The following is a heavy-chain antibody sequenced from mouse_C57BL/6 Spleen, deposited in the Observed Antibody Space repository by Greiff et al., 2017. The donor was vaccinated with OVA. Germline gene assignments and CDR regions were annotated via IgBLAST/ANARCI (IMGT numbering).Heavy chain of an antibody. CDR2: ISSGGDYI. CDR1: GFTFSSYA. Sequence: EVHLVESGEGLVKPGGSLKLSCAASGFTFSSYAMSWVRQTPEKRLEWVAYISSGGDYIYYADTVKGRFTISRDNARNTLYLQMSSLKSEDTAMYYCTRETYDYDGENYAMDYWGQGTSVTVSS. V-gene: IGHV5-9-1*02. J-gene: IGHJ4*01. D-gene: IGHD2-4*01. CDR3: TRETYDYDGENYAMDY.